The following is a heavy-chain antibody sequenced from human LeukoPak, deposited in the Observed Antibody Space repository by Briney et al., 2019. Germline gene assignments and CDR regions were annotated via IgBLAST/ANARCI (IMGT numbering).Heavy chain of an antibody. CDR1: GYTLTELS. CDR2: ISAYNGNT. J-gene: IGHJ6*02. CDR3: ARDQMGPDYYGMDV. D-gene: IGHD2-8*01. Sequence: ASVKVSCKVSGYTLTELSMHWVRQAPGKGLEWMGWISAYNGNTNYAQKLQGRVTMTTDTSTSTAYMELRSLRSDDTAVYYCARDQMGPDYYGMDVWGQGTTVTVSS. V-gene: IGHV1-18*01.